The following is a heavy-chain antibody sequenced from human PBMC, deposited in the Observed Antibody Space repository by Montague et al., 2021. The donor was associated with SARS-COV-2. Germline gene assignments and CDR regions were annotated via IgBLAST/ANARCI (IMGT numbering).Heavy chain of an antibody. CDR3: VREHPYGGPRGAYDI. Sequence: SETLSLTCTVSGGPITGYYWSWLRRSPGKGLEWIAYIYDGGAVNYNPSLGSRVTISTDTSKNQLSLKVNSVTAADTAVYYCVREHPYGGPRGAYDIWGQGTVVTVSA. J-gene: IGHJ3*02. D-gene: IGHD4-23*01. CDR2: IYDGGAV. V-gene: IGHV4-59*01. CDR1: GGPITGYY.